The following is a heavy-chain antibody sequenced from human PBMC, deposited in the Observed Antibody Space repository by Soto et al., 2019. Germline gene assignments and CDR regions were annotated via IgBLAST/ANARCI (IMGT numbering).Heavy chain of an antibody. CDR3: ARVACSSTSCYGPYAFDI. D-gene: IGHD2-2*01. J-gene: IGHJ3*02. V-gene: IGHV1-18*01. CDR1: GYTFTNYG. CDR2: ISTYNGNT. Sequence: GASVKVSCKASGYTFTNYGITWVRQAPGQGLEWMGWISTYNGNTKYAQELQGRVTMTTDTSTSTAYLELRSLRSDDTAVYYCARVACSSTSCYGPYAFDIWGQGTMVTVSS.